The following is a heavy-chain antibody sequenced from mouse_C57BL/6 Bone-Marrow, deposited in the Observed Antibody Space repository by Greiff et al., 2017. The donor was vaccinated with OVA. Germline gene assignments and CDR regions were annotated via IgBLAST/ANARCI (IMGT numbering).Heavy chain of an antibody. V-gene: IGHV1-64*01. CDR2: IHPNSGST. J-gene: IGHJ2*01. Sequence: VQLQQPGAELVKPGASVKLSCKASGYTFTSYRMHWVKQRPGQGLEWIGMIHPNSGSTNYNEKFKSKATLTVDKSSSTAYMQLSSLTSEDSAVYYCAREGGSSFTGDYWGQGTTLTVSS. CDR1: GYTFTSYR. CDR3: AREGGSSFTGDY. D-gene: IGHD1-1*01.